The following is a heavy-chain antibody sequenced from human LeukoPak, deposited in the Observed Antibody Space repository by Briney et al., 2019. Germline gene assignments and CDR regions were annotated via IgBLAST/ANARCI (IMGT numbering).Heavy chain of an antibody. D-gene: IGHD4-17*01. CDR3: ARADSGDYVDY. J-gene: IGHJ4*02. Sequence: PLESLSLTCTVSGGSISSYYWNWIRQPPGKGLEWIGYIDYSGSSNYNPSLESRVTISVGTSENQFSLKLSSVTAADTALYYCARADSGDYVDYWGQGTLVPVSS. V-gene: IGHV4-59*01. CDR1: GGSISSYY. CDR2: IDYSGSS.